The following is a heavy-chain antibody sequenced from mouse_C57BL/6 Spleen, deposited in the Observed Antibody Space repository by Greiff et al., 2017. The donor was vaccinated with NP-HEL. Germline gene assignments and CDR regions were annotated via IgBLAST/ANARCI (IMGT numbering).Heavy chain of an antibody. CDR1: GYAFSSSW. Sequence: VKLQESGPELVKPGASVKISCKASGYAFSSSWMNWVKQRPGKGLEWIGRIYPGDGDTNYNGKFKGKATLTADKSSSTAYMQLSSLTSEDSAVYFCARFGAVVATFDYWGQGTTLTVSS. CDR2: IYPGDGDT. CDR3: ARFGAVVATFDY. J-gene: IGHJ2*01. V-gene: IGHV1-82*01. D-gene: IGHD1-1*01.